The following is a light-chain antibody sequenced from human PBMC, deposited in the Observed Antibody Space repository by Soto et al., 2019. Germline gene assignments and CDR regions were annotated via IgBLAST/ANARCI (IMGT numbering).Light chain of an antibody. CDR2: AAS. J-gene: IGKJ4*01. V-gene: IGKV1-39*01. CDR3: QRSFSTPLT. CDR1: QSISSY. Sequence: DIQMTQSPSSLSASVGDRVTITCRASQSISSYLHWYQQKPGKAPKLLIYAASSLQSGVTSRFSGRGSGTDFTLPISSLQPEDFATYYCQRSFSTPLTFGGGTKVEIK.